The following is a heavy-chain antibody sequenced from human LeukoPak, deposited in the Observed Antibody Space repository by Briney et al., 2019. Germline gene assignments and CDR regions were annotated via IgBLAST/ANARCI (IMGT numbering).Heavy chain of an antibody. J-gene: IGHJ4*02. CDR1: GFTFSSYW. CDR2: IKQDGSEK. Sequence: GGSLRLSCAASGFTFSSYWMSWVRQVPGKGLEWVANIKQDGSEKYYVDSVKGRFTISRDNAKNSLYLQMNSLRAEDTAAYYCARDLGIDYGSVDNWGQGTLVTVSS. D-gene: IGHD3-10*01. V-gene: IGHV3-7*01. CDR3: ARDLGIDYGSVDN.